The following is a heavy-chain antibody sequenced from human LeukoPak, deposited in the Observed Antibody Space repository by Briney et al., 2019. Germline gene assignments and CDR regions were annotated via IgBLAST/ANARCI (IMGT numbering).Heavy chain of an antibody. CDR2: INAGNGNT. CDR1: GYTFTSYA. CDR3: AREVYYGSGSYYGTQPSNWFDP. D-gene: IGHD3-10*01. V-gene: IGHV1-3*01. Sequence: ASVKVSCKASGYTFTSYAMHWVRQAPGQRLEWMGWINAGNGNTKYSQKFQGRVTITRDTSASTAYMELSSLRSEDTAVYYCAREVYYGSGSYYGTQPSNWFDPWGQGTLVTVSS. J-gene: IGHJ5*02.